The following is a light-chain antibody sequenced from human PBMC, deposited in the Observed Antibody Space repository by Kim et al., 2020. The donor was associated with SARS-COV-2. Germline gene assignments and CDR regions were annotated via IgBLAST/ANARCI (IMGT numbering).Light chain of an antibody. J-gene: IGKJ4*01. Sequence: GDRVTITCRASQSISSYLNWYQQKPGKAPKLLIYAASSLQSGVPSRFSGSGSGTDFTLTISSLQPEDFATYYCQQSYSTPLTFGGGTKVDIK. CDR1: QSISSY. V-gene: IGKV1-39*01. CDR2: AAS. CDR3: QQSYSTPLT.